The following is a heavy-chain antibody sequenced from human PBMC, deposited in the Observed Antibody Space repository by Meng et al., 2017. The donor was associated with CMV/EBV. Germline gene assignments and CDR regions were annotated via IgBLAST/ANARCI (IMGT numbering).Heavy chain of an antibody. CDR2: ISGSGGST. CDR3: AKDLLSGSYWFDP. CDR1: GFTLSSYA. D-gene: IGHD1-26*01. V-gene: IGHV3-23*01. J-gene: IGHJ5*02. Sequence: CAASGFTLSSYAMSWVRQAPGKGLEWVSAISGSGGSTYYADSVKGRFTISRDNSKNTLYLQMNSLRAEDTAVYYCAKDLLSGSYWFDPWGQGTLVTVSS.